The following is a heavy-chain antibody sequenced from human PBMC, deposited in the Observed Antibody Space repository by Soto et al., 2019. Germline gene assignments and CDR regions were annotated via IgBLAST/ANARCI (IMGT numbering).Heavy chain of an antibody. CDR3: ARELSSYGPNYYYYYGMDV. J-gene: IGHJ6*02. CDR2: INPNSGGT. V-gene: IGHV1-2*04. D-gene: IGHD5-18*01. Sequence: ASVKVSCKASGYTFTGYYMHWVRQAPGQGLEWMGWINPNSGGTNYAQKFQGWVTMTRDTSISTVYMELSRLRSDDTAVYYCARELSSYGPNYYYYYGMDVWGQGTTVTVSS. CDR1: GYTFTGYY.